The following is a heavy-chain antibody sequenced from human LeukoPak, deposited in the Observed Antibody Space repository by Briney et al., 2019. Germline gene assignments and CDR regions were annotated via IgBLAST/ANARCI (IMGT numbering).Heavy chain of an antibody. CDR2: ISGDGGST. J-gene: IGHJ5*02. CDR1: GFTFADYA. D-gene: IGHD1-26*01. Sequence: PGGSLRLSCVASGFTFADYAMHWVRQAPGKGLEWVSLISGDGGSTYYADSVKGRFTISRDNSKNSLYLQMNSLRTEDTALYYCAKFVAGSYYLWFDPWGQGTLVTVSS. CDR3: AKFVAGSYYLWFDP. V-gene: IGHV3-43*02.